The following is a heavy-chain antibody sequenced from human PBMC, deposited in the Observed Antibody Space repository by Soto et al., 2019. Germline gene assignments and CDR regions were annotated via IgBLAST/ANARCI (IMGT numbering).Heavy chain of an antibody. D-gene: IGHD3-22*01. V-gene: IGHV4-39*01. Sequence: QLQLQESGPGLVKPSETLSLTCTVSGGSVNSSRYYWGWIRQPPGKGPEWIGTNYYTGTTYYNPSIKSRVTISVDTSKNQFSLNLSSVTAADTAVYSCARVYYDSSGFVPWGQGTLVVVSS. CDR1: GGSVNSSRYY. CDR3: ARVYYDSSGFVP. J-gene: IGHJ4*02. CDR2: NYYTGTT.